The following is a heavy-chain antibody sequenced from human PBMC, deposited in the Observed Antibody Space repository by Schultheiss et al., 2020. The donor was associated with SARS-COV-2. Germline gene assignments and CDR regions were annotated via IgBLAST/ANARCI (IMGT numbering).Heavy chain of an antibody. CDR1: GFTFSSYA. Sequence: GGSLRLSCAASGFTFSSYAMHWVRQAPGKGLEWVPVISYDGSNKYYADSVKGRFTISRDNSKNTLYLQMNSLRAEDTAVYYCARDPSWGDVVVPAAMQGMDVWGQGTTVTVSS. CDR2: ISYDGSNK. V-gene: IGHV3-30-3*01. D-gene: IGHD2-2*01. J-gene: IGHJ6*02. CDR3: ARDPSWGDVVVPAAMQGMDV.